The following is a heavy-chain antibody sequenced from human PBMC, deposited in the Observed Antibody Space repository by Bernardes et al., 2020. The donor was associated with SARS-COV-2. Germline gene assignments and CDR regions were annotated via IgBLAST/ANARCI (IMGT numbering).Heavy chain of an antibody. D-gene: IGHD2-21*01. V-gene: IGHV3-53*01. CDR3: ARDGLWAFDI. Sequence: GGSLRLSCAASGFIVSSNYMSWVHQAPGKGLEWVSVIYSGGTAHYADSVKGRFTISRDNFKNTLYLQMNSLRAEDTAVYYCARDGLWAFDIWGQGTMVTVSS. CDR1: GFIVSSNY. J-gene: IGHJ3*02. CDR2: IYSGGTA.